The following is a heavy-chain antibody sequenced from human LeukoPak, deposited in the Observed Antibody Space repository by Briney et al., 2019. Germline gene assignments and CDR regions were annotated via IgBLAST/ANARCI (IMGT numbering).Heavy chain of an antibody. CDR3: TTGMTTVTNFDY. Sequence: GGSLRLSCTASGFTFGDYAMSWVRQAPGKGLEWVGFIRSKAYGGTTEYAASVKGRFTISRDDSKSIAYLQMNSLKTEDTAVYYCTTGMTTVTNFDYWGQGTLVTVSS. CDR2: IRSKAYGGTT. CDR1: GFTFGDYA. V-gene: IGHV3-49*04. J-gene: IGHJ4*02. D-gene: IGHD4-11*01.